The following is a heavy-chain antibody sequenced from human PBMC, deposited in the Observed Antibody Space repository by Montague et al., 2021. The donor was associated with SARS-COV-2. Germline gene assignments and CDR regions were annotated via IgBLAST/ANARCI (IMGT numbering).Heavy chain of an antibody. CDR2: SYYTVKT. Sequence: SETLSLTCTVYRHSISSAACCRGWVHTPAGKGLKWIGSSYYTVKTYYNPSLKSRVTISVDASQNQFSLTLSSVSAADTAVYYCARQTTLLRGRAPPGVWGQGTTVTVSS. CDR3: ARQTTLLRGRAPPGV. V-gene: IGHV4-39*01. J-gene: IGHJ6*02. CDR1: RHSISSAACC. D-gene: IGHD3-10*01.